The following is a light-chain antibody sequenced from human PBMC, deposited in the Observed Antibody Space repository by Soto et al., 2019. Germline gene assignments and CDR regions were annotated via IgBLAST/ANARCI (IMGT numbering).Light chain of an antibody. Sequence: EIVLTQSPGTLSLSPGERATLSCRASQSVSSGSLAWYQHKPGQAPRLLIYGASSRATGIPERFSGSGSGTDFTLTISRLEPEDSAVYYCQQYGSSFTFGPGTKVDIK. V-gene: IGKV3-20*01. J-gene: IGKJ3*01. CDR1: QSVSSGS. CDR2: GAS. CDR3: QQYGSSFT.